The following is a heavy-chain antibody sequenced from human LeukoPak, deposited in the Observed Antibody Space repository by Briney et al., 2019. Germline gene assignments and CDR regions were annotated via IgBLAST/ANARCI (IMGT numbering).Heavy chain of an antibody. D-gene: IGHD6-13*01. V-gene: IGHV3-23*01. J-gene: IGHJ4*02. CDR3: ARAHSSSWN. Sequence: PGGSLRLSCAASGFTFSSYVMSWVRQAPGKGLEWVSGISGSGGSTYYADSVKGRFTISRDNAKNSLYLQMNSLRAEDTAVYYCARAHSSSWNWGQGTLVTVSS. CDR1: GFTFSSYV. CDR2: ISGSGGST.